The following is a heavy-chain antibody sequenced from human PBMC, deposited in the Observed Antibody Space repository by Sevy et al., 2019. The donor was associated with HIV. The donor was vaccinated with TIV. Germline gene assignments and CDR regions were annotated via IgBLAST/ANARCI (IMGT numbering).Heavy chain of an antibody. CDR2: ISYDGNNK. D-gene: IGHD3-10*02. Sequence: GGSLRLSCAASGFTFSYYGMHWVRQAPGKGLEWVAVISYDGNNKYYAGSVKGRFTISRDNSKNTLYVQMNSLRVEDTAVYYCAREAIGGTHYNVHGMDVWGQGTTVTVSS. CDR3: AREAIGGTHYNVHGMDV. J-gene: IGHJ6*02. CDR1: GFTFSYYG. V-gene: IGHV3-30*03.